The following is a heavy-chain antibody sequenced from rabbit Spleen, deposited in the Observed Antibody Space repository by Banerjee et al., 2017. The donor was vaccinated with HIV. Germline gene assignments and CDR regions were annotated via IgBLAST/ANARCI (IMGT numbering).Heavy chain of an antibody. CDR1: GVSFSDRDV. V-gene: IGHV1S45*01. Sequence: EQLEESGGGLVKPEGSLTLTCKASGVSFSDRDVICWVRQAPGKGLEWIACIYVGSGGGTKYASWAKGRFTISKTSSTTVTLQVTSLTAADTATYFCARDTSSSFSSYGMDLWGQGTLVTVS. J-gene: IGHJ6*01. CDR3: ARDTSSSFSSYGMDL. CDR2: IYVGSGGGT. D-gene: IGHD1-1*01.